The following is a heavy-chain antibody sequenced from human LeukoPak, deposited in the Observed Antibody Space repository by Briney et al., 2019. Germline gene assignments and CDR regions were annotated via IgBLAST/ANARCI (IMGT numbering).Heavy chain of an antibody. Sequence: PGGSLRLSCGASGFTFSSYAMSWVRQAPGKGLEWVSAISGSAISTYYADSVKGRFTISRDNSKNTLYLQMNSLRAEDTAVYYCAKAHHGDYFFYFDYWGQGTLVTVSS. V-gene: IGHV3-23*01. CDR1: GFTFSSYA. D-gene: IGHD4-17*01. CDR3: AKAHHGDYFFYFDY. CDR2: ISGSAIST. J-gene: IGHJ4*02.